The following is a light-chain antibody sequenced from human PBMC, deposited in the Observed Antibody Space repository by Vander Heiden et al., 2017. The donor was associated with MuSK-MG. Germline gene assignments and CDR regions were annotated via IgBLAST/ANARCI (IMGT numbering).Light chain of an antibody. CDR3: QAWDSSTVV. CDR1: NLGDKY. V-gene: IGLV3-1*01. Sequence: SYELTQPPSVSVSPGQTASITCAGDNLGDKYACWYQQKPGQSPVLVIYQDSKRPSEIPERFSGSNSGTTATLTMSGTQARDDADYYCQAWDSSTVVFGGGTKLTVL. CDR2: QDS. J-gene: IGLJ2*01.